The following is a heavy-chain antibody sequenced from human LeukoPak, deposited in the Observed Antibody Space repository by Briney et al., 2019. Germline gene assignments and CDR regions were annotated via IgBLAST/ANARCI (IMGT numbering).Heavy chain of an antibody. CDR1: GYTFTSYA. D-gene: IGHD3-22*01. V-gene: IGHV1-3*01. CDR3: ARDLGIDYYDSSGYIDY. CDR2: INAGNGNT. Sequence: GASVKVSCKASGYTFTSYAMHWVRQAPGHRLEWMGWINAGNGNTKYSQKFQGRVTITRDTSASTAYMELSSLRSEDTAVYYCARDLGIDYYDSSGYIDYWGQGTLVTVSS. J-gene: IGHJ4*02.